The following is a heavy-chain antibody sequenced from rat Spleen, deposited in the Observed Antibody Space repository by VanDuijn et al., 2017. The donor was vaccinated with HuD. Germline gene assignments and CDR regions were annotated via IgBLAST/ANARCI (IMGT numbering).Heavy chain of an antibody. CDR3: TRDEDNYFDY. V-gene: IGHV2-19*01. J-gene: IGHJ2*01. CDR1: GFSLTDYS. CDR2: IQSGGST. Sequence: QVQLKESGPGLVQPSQTLSLTCTVSGFSLTDYSVHWVRQPPGKGLEWMGRIQSGGSTDYNSALKSRLSISRDNSKSQVLLKMKSLQTEDTAIYFCTRDEDNYFDYWGQGVMVTVSS.